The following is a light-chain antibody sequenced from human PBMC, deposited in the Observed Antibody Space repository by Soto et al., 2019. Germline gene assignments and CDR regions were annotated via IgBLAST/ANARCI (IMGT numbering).Light chain of an antibody. CDR1: QSVSNF. V-gene: IGKV3-11*01. CDR3: QQRSNWPPD. J-gene: IGKJ5*01. Sequence: EIVLTQSPVTLSLSPGERATLSCRASQSVSNFLAWYQQKPGQSPRLLIYDASSRATGIPARFSGSGSGTDRTLTISSLEPEDVAVYYCQQRSNWPPDFGQGTRLEIK. CDR2: DAS.